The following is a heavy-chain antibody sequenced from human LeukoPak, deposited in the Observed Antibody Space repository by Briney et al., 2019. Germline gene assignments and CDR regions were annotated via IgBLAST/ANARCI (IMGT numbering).Heavy chain of an antibody. Sequence: SETLSLTCTVSGGPISNYYWTWIRQSPGQGLEWIGYVYNSGITDYNPSLKSRLIISLDTSKNQFSLRLSSMTAADTAVYYCARSRGLAGAATVIDYWGQGTRVIVSS. CDR2: VYNSGIT. CDR3: ARSRGLAGAATVIDY. V-gene: IGHV4-59*08. CDR1: GGPISNYY. D-gene: IGHD6-25*01. J-gene: IGHJ4*02.